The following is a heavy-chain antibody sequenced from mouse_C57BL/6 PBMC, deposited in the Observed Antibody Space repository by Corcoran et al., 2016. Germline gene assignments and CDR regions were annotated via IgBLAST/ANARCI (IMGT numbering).Heavy chain of an antibody. CDR3: ARTTMVTTRYAMDY. Sequence: QIQLVQSGPELKKPGETVKISCKASGYTFTNYGMSWVKQAPGKGLKWMGWINTYTGVPTYADDFKGRFAFSLETSASTAYLQINNLKNEDTATYFCARTTMVTTRYAMDYWGQGTSVTVSS. J-gene: IGHJ4*01. CDR2: INTYTGVP. V-gene: IGHV9-3*01. D-gene: IGHD2-2*01. CDR1: GYTFTNYG.